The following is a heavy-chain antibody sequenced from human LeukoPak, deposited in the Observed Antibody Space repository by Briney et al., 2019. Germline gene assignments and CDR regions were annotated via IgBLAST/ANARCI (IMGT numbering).Heavy chain of an antibody. CDR2: IRGDAGGGAT. V-gene: IGHV3-23*01. CDR1: GLTFRNYA. CDR3: AKDRYYYDSSVSLDY. J-gene: IGHJ4*02. D-gene: IGHD3-22*01. Sequence: GGSLRLSCAASGLTFRNYAMTWVRQAPGKGLEWVSTIRGDAGGGATSYADSVKGRFTVYRDNSKNTLYLQMTSLRAGDTAVYYCAKDRYYYDSSVSLDYWGQGTLVTVSS.